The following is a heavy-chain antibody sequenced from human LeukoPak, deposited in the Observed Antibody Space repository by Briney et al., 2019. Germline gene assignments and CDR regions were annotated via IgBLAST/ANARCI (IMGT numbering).Heavy chain of an antibody. V-gene: IGHV4-59*01. CDR3: ARDRYYYGSGSWGYYYYYGMDV. Sequence: SETLSLTCTVSGGSISSYYWSWIRQPPGKGLEWIGYIYYSGSTNYNPSPKSRVTISVDTSKNQFSLKLSSVTAADTAVYYCARDRYYYGSGSWGYYYYYGMDVWGQGTTVTVSS. CDR2: IYYSGST. J-gene: IGHJ6*02. D-gene: IGHD3-10*01. CDR1: GGSISSYY.